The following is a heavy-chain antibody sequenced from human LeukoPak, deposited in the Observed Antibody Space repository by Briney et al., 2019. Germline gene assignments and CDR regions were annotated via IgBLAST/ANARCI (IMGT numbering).Heavy chain of an antibody. V-gene: IGHV4-34*01. J-gene: IGHJ4*02. CDR1: GGSFSGYY. Sequence: SETLSLTCAVYGGSFSGYYWSWIRQPPGKGLEWIGEINHSGSTNYNPSLKSRVTISVDTSKNQFSLKLSSVTAADTAVYYCARQHYVLRFLEWLFTFDYWGQGTLVTVSS. D-gene: IGHD3-3*01. CDR2: INHSGST. CDR3: ARQHYVLRFLEWLFTFDY.